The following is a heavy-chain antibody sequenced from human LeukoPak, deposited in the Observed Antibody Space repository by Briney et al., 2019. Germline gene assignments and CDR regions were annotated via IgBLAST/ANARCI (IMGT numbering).Heavy chain of an antibody. CDR2: ISSDGSNK. V-gene: IGHV3-30-3*01. D-gene: IGHD3-22*01. CDR1: GFTFSSYA. Sequence: GRSLRLSCAASGFTFSSYAMHWVRQTPGKGLEWVTLISSDGSNKYYEDSVKGRFTISRDNSKNTLFLQMNSLRAEDTAMFYCARGSSSGYYYAFDYWGQGTLVTVSS. CDR3: ARGSSSGYYYAFDY. J-gene: IGHJ4*02.